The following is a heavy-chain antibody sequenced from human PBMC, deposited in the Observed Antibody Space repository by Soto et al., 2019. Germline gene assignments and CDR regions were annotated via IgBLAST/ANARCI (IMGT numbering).Heavy chain of an antibody. J-gene: IGHJ6*02. CDR3: ALGGVVVAATYYYYGMDV. CDR2: IYYSGST. D-gene: IGHD2-15*01. CDR1: GGSISSSSYY. V-gene: IGHV4-39*01. Sequence: SETLSLTWTVSGGSISSSSYYWGWIRQPPGKGLEWIGSIYYSGSTYYNPSLKSRVTISVDTSKNQFSLKLSSVTAADTAVYYCALGGVVVAATYYYYGMDVWGQGTTVTVSS.